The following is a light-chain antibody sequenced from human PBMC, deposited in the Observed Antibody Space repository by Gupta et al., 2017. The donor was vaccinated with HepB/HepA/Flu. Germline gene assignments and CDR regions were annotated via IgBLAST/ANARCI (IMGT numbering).Light chain of an antibody. CDR2: DVS. Sequence: QSALTQPASVSGSPGQSITISCTGTSSDVGGYNSVSWYQQQPGKAPKLMVYDVSSRPSGVSDRFSGSKSGNTASLTISGLQAEDEADYCCCSYTSNYSALYVFGTGTKVTV. V-gene: IGLV2-14*03. CDR1: SSDVGGYNS. CDR3: CSYTSNYSALYV. J-gene: IGLJ1*01.